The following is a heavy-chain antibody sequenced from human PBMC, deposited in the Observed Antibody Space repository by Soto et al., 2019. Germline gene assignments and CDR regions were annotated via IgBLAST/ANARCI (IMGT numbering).Heavy chain of an antibody. Sequence: GASVKVSCKASGGTFSSYAISWVRQAPGQGLEWMGGIIPIFGTANYAQKFQGRVTITADESTSTAYMELSSLRSEDTAVYYCARYGSGSPIASYYYYGMDVWGQGTTVTVSS. CDR3: ARYGSGSPIASYYYYGMDV. D-gene: IGHD3-10*01. CDR1: GGTFSSYA. J-gene: IGHJ6*02. CDR2: IIPIFGTA. V-gene: IGHV1-69*13.